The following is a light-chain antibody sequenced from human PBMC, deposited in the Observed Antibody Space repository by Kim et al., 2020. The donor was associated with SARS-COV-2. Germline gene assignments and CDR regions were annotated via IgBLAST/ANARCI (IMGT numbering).Light chain of an antibody. V-gene: IGLV3-19*01. Sequence: SSELTQDPAVSVALGQTVRITCQGDSLRSYYGSWYQQKPGQAPVLVNFGKNNRPSGIPDRFSGSTSGNTASLTITGTQAEDEADYYCNSRDSSGKHVVFGGGTKLTVL. CDR3: NSRDSSGKHVV. J-gene: IGLJ2*01. CDR1: SLRSYY. CDR2: GKN.